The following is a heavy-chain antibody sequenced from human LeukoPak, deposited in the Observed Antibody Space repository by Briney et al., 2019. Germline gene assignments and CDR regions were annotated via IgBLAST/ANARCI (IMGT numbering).Heavy chain of an antibody. Sequence: GASVKVSCKASGYTFTGYYMHWVRQAPGQGLEWIGWINPNSGGTNYAQKFQGRVTMTRDTSISTAYMELSRLRSDDTAVYYCARDRAVVVVAAILSYWGQGTLVTVSS. CDR2: INPNSGGT. J-gene: IGHJ4*02. V-gene: IGHV1-2*02. CDR3: ARDRAVVVVAAILSY. CDR1: GYTFTGYY. D-gene: IGHD2-15*01.